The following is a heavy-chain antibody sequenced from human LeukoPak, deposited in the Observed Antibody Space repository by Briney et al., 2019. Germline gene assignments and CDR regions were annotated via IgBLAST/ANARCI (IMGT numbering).Heavy chain of an antibody. D-gene: IGHD3-3*01. CDR2: IRQDGGEQ. V-gene: IGHV3-7*03. Sequence: GGSLRLSCAASGFTFSNYWMNWVRQAPGKGLEWVANIRQDGGEQYYVDSMKGRFTISRDNSKNTLYLQMNSLTAEDTAVYYCAKGIYNWFDPWGQGTLVTVSS. CDR3: AKGIYNWFDP. CDR1: GFTFSNYW. J-gene: IGHJ5*02.